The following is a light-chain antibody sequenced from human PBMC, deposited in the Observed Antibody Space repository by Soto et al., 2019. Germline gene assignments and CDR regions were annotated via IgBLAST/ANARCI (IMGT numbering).Light chain of an antibody. CDR3: SSYTRSSVSV. CDR1: SSGIGGHHF. V-gene: IGLV2-14*01. CDR2: EVT. Sequence: QSVLTQPASVSGSPGQSITISCTGTSSGIGGHHFVSWYQQQSGKAPKLVIYEVTDRPSGVSDCFSGSKSGNRASLTISGLQPEDEPDYYCSSYTRSSVSVFGSGTNVTVL. J-gene: IGLJ1*01.